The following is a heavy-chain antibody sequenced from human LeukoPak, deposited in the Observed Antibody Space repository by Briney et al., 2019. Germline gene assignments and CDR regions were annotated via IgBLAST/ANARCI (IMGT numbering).Heavy chain of an antibody. V-gene: IGHV4-34*01. CDR3: ARGGGYCSY. Sequence: PSEILSLTCAVYGGSFSGYYWSWIRQPPGKGLEWIGEINHSGSTNYNPSLKSRVTISVDTSKNQFSLKLSSVTAADTAVYYCARGGGYCSYWGQGTLVTVSS. CDR1: GGSFSGYY. D-gene: IGHD2-15*01. CDR2: INHSGST. J-gene: IGHJ4*02.